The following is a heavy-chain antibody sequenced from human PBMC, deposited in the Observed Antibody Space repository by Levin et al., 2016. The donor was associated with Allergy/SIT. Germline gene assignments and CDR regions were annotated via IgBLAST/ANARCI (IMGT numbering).Heavy chain of an antibody. CDR2: ISYDGSNK. CDR3: ANVLGYCSSTSCYMGGWGAFDI. Sequence: GESLKISCAASGFTFSSYGMHWVRQAPGKGLEWVAVISYDGSNKYYADSVKGRFTISRDNSKNTLHLQMNSLRAEDTARYYCANVLGYCSSTSCYMGGWGAFDIWGQGTMVTVSS. D-gene: IGHD2-2*02. CDR1: GFTFSSYG. V-gene: IGHV3-30*18. J-gene: IGHJ3*02.